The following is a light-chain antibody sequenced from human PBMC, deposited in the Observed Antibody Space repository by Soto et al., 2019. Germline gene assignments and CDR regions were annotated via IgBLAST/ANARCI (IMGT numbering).Light chain of an antibody. CDR3: CSYAGDSTGV. CDR1: TSDVGSYIF. J-gene: IGLJ3*02. Sequence: QSALTQPASVSGSPGQSITISCTGSTSDVGSYIFVSWYQQHPGKAPKLMIYEATKRPSGVSNRFSGSQSGNTASLTISGLQAEDEGDYHCCSYAGDSTGVFGGGTKLTVL. CDR2: EAT. V-gene: IGLV2-23*01.